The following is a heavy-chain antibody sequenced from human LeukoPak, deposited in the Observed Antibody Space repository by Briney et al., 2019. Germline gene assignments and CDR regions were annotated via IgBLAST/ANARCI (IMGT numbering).Heavy chain of an antibody. J-gene: IGHJ4*02. CDR1: GGSFSGYY. D-gene: IGHD6-19*01. CDR3: ARGSPRYSSGWYNYFDY. Sequence: SENLSHTCAVYGGSFSGYYWSWIRQPPGKGLEWIGEINHSGSTNYNPSLKSRVSISVDTSKNQFSLKLSSVTPADTAVYYCARGSPRYSSGWYNYFDYWGQGTLVTVSS. CDR2: INHSGST. V-gene: IGHV4-34*01.